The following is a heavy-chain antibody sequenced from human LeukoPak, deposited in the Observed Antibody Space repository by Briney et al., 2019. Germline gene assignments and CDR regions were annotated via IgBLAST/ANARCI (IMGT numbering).Heavy chain of an antibody. Sequence: PSQTLSLTCTVSGGSISGGGYYWSWIRQHPGKGLEWIGYIYYSGSTYYNPSLKSRVTISVDTSKNQFSLKLSSVAAADTAVYYCARVGGGLRFLRSSNWFDPWGQGTLVTVSS. CDR2: IYYSGST. D-gene: IGHD3-3*01. J-gene: IGHJ5*02. CDR3: ARVGGGLRFLRSSNWFDP. CDR1: GGSISGGGYY. V-gene: IGHV4-31*03.